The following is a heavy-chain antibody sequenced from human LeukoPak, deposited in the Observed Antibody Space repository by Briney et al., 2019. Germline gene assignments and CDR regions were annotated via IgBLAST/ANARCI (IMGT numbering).Heavy chain of an antibody. CDR2: INPNSGGT. CDR3: ARESGYDFWSGHYTRNYYYYYMGV. V-gene: IGHV1-2*02. D-gene: IGHD3-3*01. Sequence: WASVKVSCKASGYTFTGYYMHWVRQAPGQGLEWMGWINPNSGGTNYAQKFQGRVTMTRDTSISTAYMELSRLRSDDTAVYYCARESGYDFWSGHYTRNYYYYYMGVWGKGTTVTVSS. CDR1: GYTFTGYY. J-gene: IGHJ6*03.